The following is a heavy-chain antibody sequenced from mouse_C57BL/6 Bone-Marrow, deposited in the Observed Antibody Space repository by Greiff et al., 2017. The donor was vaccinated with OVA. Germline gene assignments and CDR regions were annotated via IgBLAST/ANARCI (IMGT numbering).Heavy chain of an antibody. J-gene: IGHJ4*01. CDR3: ARVYYAMDY. Sequence: EVKLQESGGGLVKPGGSLKLSCAASGFTFSSYAMSWVRQTPEKRLEWVATISDGGSYTYYPDNVKGRFTISRDNAKNNLYLQMSHLKSEDTAMYYCARVYYAMDYWGQGTSVTVSS. V-gene: IGHV5-4*03. CDR2: ISDGGSYT. CDR1: GFTFSSYA.